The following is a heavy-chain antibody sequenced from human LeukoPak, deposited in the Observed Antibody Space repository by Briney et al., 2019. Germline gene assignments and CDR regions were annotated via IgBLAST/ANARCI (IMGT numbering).Heavy chain of an antibody. CDR3: ARDGYCSGGSCYKGRFDY. CDR1: GFTFSNYA. J-gene: IGHJ4*02. Sequence: PGGSLRLSCAASGFTFSNYAIHWVRQAPGKGLQWVALISYDGNNKYYADSVKGRFTISRDNSKNTLYLQMNSLRAEDTAVYYCARDGYCSGGSCYKGRFDYWGQGTLVTVSS. D-gene: IGHD2-15*01. CDR2: ISYDGNNK. V-gene: IGHV3-30*04.